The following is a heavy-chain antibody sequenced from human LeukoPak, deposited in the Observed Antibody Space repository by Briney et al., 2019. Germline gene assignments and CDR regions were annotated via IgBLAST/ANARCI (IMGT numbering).Heavy chain of an antibody. D-gene: IGHD3-3*01. CDR1: GFTFSSYA. Sequence: GGSLRISCAASGFTFSSYAMSWVRQAPGKGLEWVSAISGSGGSTYYADSVKGRFTISRDNSKNTLYLQMNSLRAEDTAVYYCAKDPDYDFWSGYPYGMDVWGQGTTVTVSS. CDR3: AKDPDYDFWSGYPYGMDV. CDR2: ISGSGGST. J-gene: IGHJ6*02. V-gene: IGHV3-23*01.